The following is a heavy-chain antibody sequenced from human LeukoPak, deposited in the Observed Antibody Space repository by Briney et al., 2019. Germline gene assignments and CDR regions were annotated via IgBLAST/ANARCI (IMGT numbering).Heavy chain of an antibody. Sequence: ASVKVSCKASGGTFSSYDISWVRQAPGQGLEWMGRIIPILGIANYAQKFQGRVTITADKSTSTAYMELSSLRSEDTAVYYCARDRYCSGGSCYFFYYWGQGTLVTVSS. V-gene: IGHV1-69*04. J-gene: IGHJ4*02. CDR1: GGTFSSYD. CDR2: IIPILGIA. CDR3: ARDRYCSGGSCYFFYY. D-gene: IGHD2-15*01.